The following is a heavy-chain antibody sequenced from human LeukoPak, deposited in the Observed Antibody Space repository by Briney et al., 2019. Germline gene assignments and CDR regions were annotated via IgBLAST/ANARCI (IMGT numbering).Heavy chain of an antibody. V-gene: IGHV3-9*01. CDR1: GFTFDDYA. CDR3: ARDAYGGNSPFDY. D-gene: IGHD4-23*01. J-gene: IGHJ4*02. Sequence: GGSLRLSCAASGFTFDDYAMHWVRQAPGKGLEWVSGISWNSGSIGYADSVKGRFTISRDNAKNTLYLQMNSLRAEDTAVYYCARDAYGGNSPFDYWGQGTLVTVSS. CDR2: ISWNSGSI.